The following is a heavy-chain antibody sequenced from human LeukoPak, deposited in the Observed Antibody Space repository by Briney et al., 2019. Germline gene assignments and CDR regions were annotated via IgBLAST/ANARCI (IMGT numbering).Heavy chain of an antibody. CDR1: GGSISSHY. Sequence: SETLSLTCTVSGGSISSHYWSWLRQPPGKGLEWIAYIYYSRSTNYNPSLNSRVTISLDTSKNQFSLKLNSVTAADTAVYYCARGAGWYDYWGQGTLVTVSS. CDR3: ARGAGWYDY. CDR2: IYYSRST. V-gene: IGHV4-59*11. J-gene: IGHJ4*02. D-gene: IGHD6-19*01.